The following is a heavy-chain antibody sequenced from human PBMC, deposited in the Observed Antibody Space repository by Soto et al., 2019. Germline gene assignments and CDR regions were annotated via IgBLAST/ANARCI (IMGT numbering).Heavy chain of an antibody. CDR3: ARDQFTMIVGTAYYGMVV. V-gene: IGHV3-30-3*01. Sequence: PGGSLRLSCAASGFTVSSYAMHWVRQASGKGLEWVAVISYDGSNKYYADSAKGRFTISRDNSKNTLYLQMNSPRAEDTAVYYCARDQFTMIVGTAYYGMVVCGQGTTVTVSS. J-gene: IGHJ6*02. CDR1: GFTVSSYA. D-gene: IGHD3-22*01. CDR2: ISYDGSNK.